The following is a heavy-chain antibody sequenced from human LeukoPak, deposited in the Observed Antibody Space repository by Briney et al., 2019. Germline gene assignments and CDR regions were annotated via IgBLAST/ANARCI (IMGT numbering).Heavy chain of an antibody. J-gene: IGHJ4*02. D-gene: IGHD2-2*01. CDR1: GYTFPNYG. CDR2: ISAFNGNR. V-gene: IGHV1-18*01. Sequence: AASVRVSCRASGYTFPNYGFSWVRQAPGQGLEWMGWISAFNGNRNYAQKFQGRVTLTTDTSTSAAYMELRSLRSDDTAVYYCVRDGFCSSASCYDKGGFDFWGQGTLVTVSS. CDR3: VRDGFCSSASCYDKGGFDF.